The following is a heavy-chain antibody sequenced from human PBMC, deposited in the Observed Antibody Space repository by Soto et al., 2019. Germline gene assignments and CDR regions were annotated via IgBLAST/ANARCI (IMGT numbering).Heavy chain of an antibody. J-gene: IGHJ4*02. V-gene: IGHV4-59*12. D-gene: IGHD2-15*01. Sequence: SETLSLTCTVTGDSISGYYWSWIRQPPGKGLEWIGYIYDSGNTNYNPSLKSRVTISVDTSKNQFSLKLSSVTAADTAVYYCARALRMVDYWGQGTLVTVSS. CDR3: ARALRMVDY. CDR1: GDSISGYY. CDR2: IYDSGNT.